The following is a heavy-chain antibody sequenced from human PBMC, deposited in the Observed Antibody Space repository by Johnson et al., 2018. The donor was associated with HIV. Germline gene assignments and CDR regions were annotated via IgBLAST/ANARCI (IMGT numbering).Heavy chain of an antibody. CDR3: VRPHAFDI. CDR2: ISYDGANA. CDR1: GFTFSAYP. V-gene: IGHV3-30-3*01. Sequence: QVQLVESGGGVVQPGKSLRLSCAGTGFTFSAYPMHWVRQTPAKGLEWMAIISYDGANADYADSVKGRFTISRDNARNSLYLQMNSLRAEDTAVYYCVRPHAFDIWGQGTMVTVSS. J-gene: IGHJ3*02.